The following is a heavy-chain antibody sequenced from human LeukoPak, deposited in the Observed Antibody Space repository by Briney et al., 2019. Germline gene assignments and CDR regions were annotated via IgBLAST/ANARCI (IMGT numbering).Heavy chain of an antibody. CDR2: ISPSGDIT. CDR1: GFTFSSYS. CDR3: AKAYSGWVDYYYMDV. D-gene: IGHD6-19*01. Sequence: PGGSLRLSCAASGFTFSSYSMNWVRQAPGKGLEWVSGISPSGDITYYADSVKGRFTISRDNSKNTLYLQMNSLRAEDTAVYYCAKAYSGWVDYYYMDVWGKGTTVTISS. J-gene: IGHJ6*03. V-gene: IGHV3-23*01.